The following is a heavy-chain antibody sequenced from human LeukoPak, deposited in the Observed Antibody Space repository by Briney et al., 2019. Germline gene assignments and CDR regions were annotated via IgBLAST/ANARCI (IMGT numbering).Heavy chain of an antibody. V-gene: IGHV3-11*04. J-gene: IGHJ3*02. CDR1: GFTFSDYY. D-gene: IGHD3-22*01. Sequence: NLGGSLRLSCAASGFTFSDYYMSWIRQAPGKGLEWVAYISSSGSTIYYADSVKGRFTISRDNAKNSLYLQMNSLRAEDTAVYYCARVDVGELITMIVVLAFDIWGQGTMVTVSS. CDR3: ARVDVGELITMIVVLAFDI. CDR2: ISSSGSTI.